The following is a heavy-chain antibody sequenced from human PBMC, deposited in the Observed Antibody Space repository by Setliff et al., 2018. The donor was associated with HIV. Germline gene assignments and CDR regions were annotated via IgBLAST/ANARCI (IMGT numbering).Heavy chain of an antibody. Sequence: ASVKVSCKASGYSFTSYAISWVRQAPGQGPEWMGWISAYNGNTNYAQKLQGRVTMTTDTSTSTTYMELRSLRSDDTAVYYCARDREYMDVWGKGTTVTVSS. V-gene: IGHV1-18*01. CDR3: ARDREYMDV. J-gene: IGHJ6*03. CDR2: ISAYNGNT. CDR1: GYSFTSYA.